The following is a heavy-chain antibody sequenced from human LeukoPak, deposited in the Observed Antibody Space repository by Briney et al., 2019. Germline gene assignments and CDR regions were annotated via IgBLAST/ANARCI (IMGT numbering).Heavy chain of an antibody. V-gene: IGHV3-7*01. Sequence: GGSLRLSCAASGFRFSTFWMSWVRQAPERGLEWVANIKPDGSEQYYLDSVKGRFTISRDNAKNSMYLQISSLRAEDTAVYYCVRGGGLLPDYWGQGTPVTVSS. D-gene: IGHD2-15*01. CDR1: GFRFSTFW. J-gene: IGHJ4*02. CDR3: VRGGGLLPDY. CDR2: IKPDGSEQ.